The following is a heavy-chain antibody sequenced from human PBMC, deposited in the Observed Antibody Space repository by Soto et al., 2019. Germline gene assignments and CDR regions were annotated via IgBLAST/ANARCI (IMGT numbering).Heavy chain of an antibody. CDR1: GFTFSTYG. J-gene: IGHJ4*02. CDR3: ARGFDAAVYAAHVDH. CDR2: VRHDGRAE. V-gene: IGHV3-33*01. D-gene: IGHD6-25*01. Sequence: QVQLVESGGGVVQPGTSLRLSCAASGFTFSTYGMHWVRQAPGKGLEYVAGVRHDGRAEYYVDSVRGRFTISRDNYKNRLTRQSNSRRAEDTAEYSGARGFDAAVYAAHVDHWGQGTPVTVSS.